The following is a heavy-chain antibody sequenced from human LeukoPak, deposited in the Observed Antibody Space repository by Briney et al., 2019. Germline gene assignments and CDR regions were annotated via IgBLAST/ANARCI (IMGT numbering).Heavy chain of an antibody. CDR3: ARGEYYDFWSGAHGDWFDP. V-gene: IGHV4-34*01. Sequence: PSETLSLTCAVYGGSFSGYYWSWIRQPPGKGLEWIGEINHSGSTNYNPSLKSRVTISVDTSKNQFSLKLSSVTAADTAVYHCARGEYYDFWSGAHGDWFDPWGQGTLVTVSS. CDR1: GGSFSGYY. J-gene: IGHJ5*02. D-gene: IGHD3-3*01. CDR2: INHSGST.